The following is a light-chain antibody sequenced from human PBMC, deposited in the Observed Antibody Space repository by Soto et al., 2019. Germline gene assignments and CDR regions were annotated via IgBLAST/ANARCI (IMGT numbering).Light chain of an antibody. J-gene: IGKJ1*01. Sequence: EIVLTQSPATLSLSPGERATLSCRASQSVSSYLAWYQQKPGQAPRLLIYDASNRATGIPARFSGSGSGTDFSLTLSSLEPEDFAVYYCQKRSNWPPTFSQGTTVEIK. V-gene: IGKV3-11*01. CDR1: QSVSSY. CDR2: DAS. CDR3: QKRSNWPPT.